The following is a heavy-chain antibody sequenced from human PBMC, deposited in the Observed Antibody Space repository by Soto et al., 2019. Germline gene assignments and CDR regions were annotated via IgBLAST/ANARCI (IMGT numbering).Heavy chain of an antibody. CDR1: GFTFSNAW. Sequence: EVQLVESGGGLVKPGGSLRLSCAASGFTFSNAWMNWVRQAPGKGLEWVGRIKSKTDGGTTDYAAPVKGRFTISRDDSNNTLYLQMNSLKTEDSAVYYCTTGSVILWFGALCDWFDPWGQGTLVTVSS. V-gene: IGHV3-15*07. D-gene: IGHD3-10*01. CDR3: TTGSVILWFGALCDWFDP. CDR2: IKSKTDGGTT. J-gene: IGHJ5*02.